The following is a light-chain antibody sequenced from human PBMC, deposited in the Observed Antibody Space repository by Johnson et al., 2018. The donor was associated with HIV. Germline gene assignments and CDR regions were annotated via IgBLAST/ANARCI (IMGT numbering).Light chain of an antibody. CDR1: SSNIGKNY. V-gene: IGLV1-51*02. Sequence: QSVLTQPPSVSAAPGQMVSISCSGSSSNIGKNYVSWYQQFPGTAPKLLIHENKKRPSGIPDRFSGSKSGTSATLGITGLQTGDEAEYYCGTWDRSLRVGVFGTGTKVSVL. CDR2: ENK. J-gene: IGLJ1*01. CDR3: GTWDRSLRVGV.